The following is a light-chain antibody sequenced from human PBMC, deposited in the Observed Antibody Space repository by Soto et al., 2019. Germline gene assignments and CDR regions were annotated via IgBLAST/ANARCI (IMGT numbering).Light chain of an antibody. V-gene: IGLV2-11*01. Sequence: QSALTQPSSVSGSPGQSVTISCTGTSSDVGGYNYVSWYQQHPGKAPKLMIYDVSKRPSGVPDRFSGSKSGNTASLTISGLQAEDGGDYYCCSYAGSYTHVFGGGTKLTVL. CDR1: SSDVGGYNY. CDR3: CSYAGSYTHV. CDR2: DVS. J-gene: IGLJ2*01.